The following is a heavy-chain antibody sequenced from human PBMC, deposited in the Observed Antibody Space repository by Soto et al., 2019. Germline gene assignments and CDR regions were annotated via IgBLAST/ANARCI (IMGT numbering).Heavy chain of an antibody. Sequence: GSGPTLVNPKQALTLTCTFSGFSLSTSGMCVRWIRQPPGKGLGGLAHIDWDDHTYYRTSLQTRLTTSKDTSKNQVVLTMTNMDPVDTATYYCARISPLGATGYGMDVWGQGTTVTVSS. J-gene: IGHJ6*02. CDR3: ARISPLGATGYGMDV. CDR2: IDWDDHT. CDR1: GFSLSTSGMC. D-gene: IGHD1-26*01. V-gene: IGHV2-70*01.